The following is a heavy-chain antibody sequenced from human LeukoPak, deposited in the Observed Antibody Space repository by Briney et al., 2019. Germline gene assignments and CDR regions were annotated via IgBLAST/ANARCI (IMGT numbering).Heavy chain of an antibody. V-gene: IGHV4-4*07. Sequence: PSETLSLTCTVSGGSISSYYWSWIRQPAGKGLEWIGRIYTSGSTNYNPSLKSRVTMSVDTSKNQFSLKLSSVTAADTAVYYCAREYTGYSSSWYIDYWGQGTLVTVSS. J-gene: IGHJ4*02. CDR2: IYTSGST. CDR3: AREYTGYSSSWYIDY. CDR1: GGSISSYY. D-gene: IGHD6-13*01.